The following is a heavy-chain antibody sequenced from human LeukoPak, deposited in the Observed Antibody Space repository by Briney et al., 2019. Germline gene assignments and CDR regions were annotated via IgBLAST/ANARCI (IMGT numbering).Heavy chain of an antibody. CDR1: RFTFSSYS. CDR2: ISSSSSYI. V-gene: IGHV3-21*04. Sequence: GGSLRLSCAASRFTFSSYSMNWVRQAPGKGLEWVSSISSSSSYIYYADSVKGRFTISRDNAKNSLYLQMNSLRAEDTAVYYCAEGSARGGHMNYFDYWGQGTLVTVSS. J-gene: IGHJ4*02. D-gene: IGHD2-21*01. CDR3: AEGSARGGHMNYFDY.